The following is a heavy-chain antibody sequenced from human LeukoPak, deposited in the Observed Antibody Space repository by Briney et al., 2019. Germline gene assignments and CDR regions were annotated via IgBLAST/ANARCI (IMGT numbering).Heavy chain of an antibody. CDR2: IIPIFGTA. CDR3: TRGRLSSSWTGGTYYYYYYMDV. D-gene: IGHD6-13*01. V-gene: IGHV1-69*05. Sequence: ASVKVSCKASGGTFSSYAISWVRQAPGQGLEWMGGIIPIFGTANYAQKFQGRVTITTDESTSTAYMELSSLRSEDTAVYYCTRGRLSSSWTGGTYYYYYYMDVWGKGTTVTVSS. J-gene: IGHJ6*03. CDR1: GGTFSSYA.